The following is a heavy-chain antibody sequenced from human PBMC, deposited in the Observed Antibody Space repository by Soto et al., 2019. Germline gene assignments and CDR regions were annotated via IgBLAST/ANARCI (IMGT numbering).Heavy chain of an antibody. CDR3: EKAYYDSSGTEIDY. Sequence: SETLSLTCTVSGGSISGYYWSWIRQPPGKALEWIGYIYYSGSTNYNPSLKSRVTISVDTSKNQFSLKLSSVTAADTAVYYCEKAYYDSSGTEIDYWGQGTLVTVSS. J-gene: IGHJ4*02. V-gene: IGHV4-59*08. CDR1: GGSISGYY. D-gene: IGHD3-22*01. CDR2: IYYSGST.